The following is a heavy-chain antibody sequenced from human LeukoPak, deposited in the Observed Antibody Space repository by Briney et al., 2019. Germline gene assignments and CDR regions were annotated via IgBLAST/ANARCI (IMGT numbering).Heavy chain of an antibody. J-gene: IGHJ4*02. CDR3: ARPPRRGYSGYDYGLDY. V-gene: IGHV3-7*01. CDR1: GFTFNNYN. CDR2: IKQDGSEK. D-gene: IGHD5-12*01. Sequence: PGGSLRLSCAASGFTFNNYNMSWVRQAPGKGLEWVANIKQDGSEKYYVDSVKGRFTISRDNAKNSLYLQMNSLRAEDTAVYYCARPPRRGYSGYDYGLDYWGQGTLVTVSS.